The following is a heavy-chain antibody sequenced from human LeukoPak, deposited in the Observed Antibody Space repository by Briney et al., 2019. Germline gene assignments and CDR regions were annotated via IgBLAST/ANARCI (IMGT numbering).Heavy chain of an antibody. CDR2: INAGNGKT. V-gene: IGHV1-3*01. D-gene: IGHD1-26*01. Sequence: ASVKVSCKASGYTFTNYAVHWVRQAPGQRLEWMGWINAGNGKTNYSQKFQGRVTITADESTSTAYMELSSLRSEDTAVYYCASFIEYYGMDVWGQGTTVTVSS. CDR3: ASFIEYYGMDV. CDR1: GYTFTNYA. J-gene: IGHJ6*02.